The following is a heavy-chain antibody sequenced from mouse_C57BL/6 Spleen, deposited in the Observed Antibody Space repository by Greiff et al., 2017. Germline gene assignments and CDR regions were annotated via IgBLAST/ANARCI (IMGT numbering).Heavy chain of an antibody. J-gene: IGHJ4*01. CDR3: ARPVARFSYAMDY. V-gene: IGHV1-69*01. CDR1: GYTFTSYW. Sequence: QVQLQQPGAELVMPGASVKLSCKASGYTFTSYWMHWVKQRPGQGLEWIGEFDPSDSYTNYNQKFKGKSTLTVDKSSSTAYMQLSSLTSEDSAVYYCARPVARFSYAMDYWGQGTSVTVSS. CDR2: FDPSDSYT. D-gene: IGHD1-1*01.